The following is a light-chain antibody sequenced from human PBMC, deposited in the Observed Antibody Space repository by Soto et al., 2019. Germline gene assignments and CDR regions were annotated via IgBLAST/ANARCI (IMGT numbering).Light chain of an antibody. CDR2: GAS. CDR1: QSLSNNY. V-gene: IGKV3-20*01. J-gene: IGKJ4*01. CDR3: QLYGNSWLT. Sequence: DIVLTQSPAALSVSPGEGATLSCRASQSLSNNYMAWYHQKPGQALRLLISGASSSATGIPDRVSGSGAGTEFTLTIPRLEAEDWAVYSCQLYGNSWLTFGGGTKVEIK.